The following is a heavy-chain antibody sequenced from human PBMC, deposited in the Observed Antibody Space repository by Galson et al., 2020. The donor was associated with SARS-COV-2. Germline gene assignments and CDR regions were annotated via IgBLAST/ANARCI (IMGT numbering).Heavy chain of an antibody. V-gene: IGHV2-70*04. CDR2: IDWDDDK. Sequence: SGPTLVKPTQTLTLTCTFSGFSLSTRGMRVGWIRQPPGKALECLARIDWDDDKFYITSLKTRLTISKDASKNQVVLTMTNMDPVDTATYFCARTPTSSDAVDIWGQGTMVTVSS. CDR1: GFSLSTRGMR. J-gene: IGHJ3*02. CDR3: ARTPTSSDAVDI.